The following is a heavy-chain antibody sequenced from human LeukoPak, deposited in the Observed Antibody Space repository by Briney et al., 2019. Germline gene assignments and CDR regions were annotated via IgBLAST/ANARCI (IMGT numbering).Heavy chain of an antibody. D-gene: IGHD3-10*01. CDR3: AARPMVRGGDWFVP. CDR1: GGSISSYY. Sequence: SETLSLTCTVSGGSISSYYWSWIRQPPGKGLEWIGYIYYSGSTNYNPSLKSRVTISVDTSKNQLSLKLSSVTAADTAAYYWAARPMVRGGDWFVPWGQGTLVTVSS. J-gene: IGHJ5*02. CDR2: IYYSGST. V-gene: IGHV4-59*08.